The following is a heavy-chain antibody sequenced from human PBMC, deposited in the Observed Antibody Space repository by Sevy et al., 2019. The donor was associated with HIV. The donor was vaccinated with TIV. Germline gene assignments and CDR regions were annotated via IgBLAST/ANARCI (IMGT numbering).Heavy chain of an antibody. V-gene: IGHV1-69*13. CDR1: GGTFSSYA. CDR3: ARDKTYRVSGSYYFDY. J-gene: IGHJ4*02. D-gene: IGHD1-26*01. Sequence: ASVKVSCKASGGTFSSYAISWVRQAPGQGLEWMGGIIPIFGTANYAQKFQGRVTITADESTSTAYMELSSLRSEDTAVYYCARDKTYRVSGSYYFDYWGQGTLVTVSS. CDR2: IIPIFGTA.